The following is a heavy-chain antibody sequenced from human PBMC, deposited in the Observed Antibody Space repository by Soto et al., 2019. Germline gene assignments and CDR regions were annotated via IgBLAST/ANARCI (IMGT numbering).Heavy chain of an antibody. Sequence: QVQLQESGPGLVKPSGTLSLTCAVSGESISNNNWWSWVRQPPGKGLEWIGEIYHSGTTYYNPSLKSRVTVSLDTSNNQFSLTLTSVTAADTAVYYCATRVVTATAEFDFWGQGTLVTVSS. CDR1: GESISNNNW. J-gene: IGHJ4*02. CDR2: IYHSGTT. CDR3: ATRVVTATAEFDF. D-gene: IGHD2-21*02. V-gene: IGHV4-4*02.